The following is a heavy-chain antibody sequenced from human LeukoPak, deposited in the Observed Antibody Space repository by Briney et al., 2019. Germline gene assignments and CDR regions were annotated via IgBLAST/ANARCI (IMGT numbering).Heavy chain of an antibody. CDR3: ARLTPIAAARPLFDP. V-gene: IGHV4-34*01. Sequence: PSETLSLTCAVCGGSFSGYYWSWIRQPPGKGLEWIGEINHSGSTNYNPSLKSRVTISVDTSKNQFSLKLSSVTAADTAVYYCARLTPIAAARPLFDPWGQGTLVTVSS. CDR1: GGSFSGYY. CDR2: INHSGST. D-gene: IGHD6-13*01. J-gene: IGHJ5*02.